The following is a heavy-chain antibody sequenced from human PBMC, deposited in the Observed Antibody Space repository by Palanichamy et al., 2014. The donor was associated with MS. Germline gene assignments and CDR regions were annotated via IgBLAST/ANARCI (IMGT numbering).Heavy chain of an antibody. CDR2: ITSNGGST. D-gene: IGHD1-26*01. Sequence: EVQLVESGEGLVQPGGSRRDSPVQPLDSPSVTMLFTGVRQAPGKGLKYVSGITSNGGSTYYADSVKGRFTISRDNSKNTLYLQMDSLRAEDMAVYYCARGERSPYFDLWGRGTLVTVSS. CDR1: DSPSVTML. J-gene: IGHJ2*01. V-gene: IGHV3-64*02. CDR3: ARGERSPYFDL.